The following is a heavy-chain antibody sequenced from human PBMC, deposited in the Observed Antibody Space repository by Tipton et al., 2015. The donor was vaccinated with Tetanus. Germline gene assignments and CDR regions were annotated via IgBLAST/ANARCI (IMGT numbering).Heavy chain of an antibody. CDR2: IHYSGST. J-gene: IGHJ5*02. Sequence: LSLTCSVSGGSISRLYWSWSRQPPGKGLEWIGYIHYSGSTNYNPSLKSRVTMSVDTSKNQFSLKLSSVTAADTAVYYCARGFQERWQKSGWFDPWGQGTLVTVSS. V-gene: IGHV4-59*08. CDR1: GGSISRLY. D-gene: IGHD5-24*01. CDR3: ARGFQERWQKSGWFDP.